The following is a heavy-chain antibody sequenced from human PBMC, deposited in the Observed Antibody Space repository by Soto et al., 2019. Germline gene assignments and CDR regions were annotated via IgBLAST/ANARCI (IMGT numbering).Heavy chain of an antibody. J-gene: IGHJ4*02. CDR2: IWYDGSNT. CDR3: GRGNVLAGTYRPFDH. CDR1: GFPFSTYA. D-gene: IGHD1-26*01. V-gene: IGHV3-33*01. Sequence: QVQLMDSGGGVVKPGGSLRLSCAASGFPFSTYALHWVRQAPGKGLEWVAFIWYDGSNTDYADSVKGRFTISRDNSKNTPYLQMDSLRSEDTAVYYCGRGNVLAGTYRPFDHWGQGTPVTLSS.